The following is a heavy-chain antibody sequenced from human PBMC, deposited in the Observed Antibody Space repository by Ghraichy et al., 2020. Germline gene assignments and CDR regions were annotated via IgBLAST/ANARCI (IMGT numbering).Heavy chain of an antibody. D-gene: IGHD4-17*01. J-gene: IGHJ1*01. V-gene: IGHV4-34*01. Sequence: SETLSLTCAVYGGSFSGYYWSWIRQPPGKGLEWIGEINHSGSTNYNPSLKSRVTISVDTSKNQFSLKLSSVTAADTAVYYCARTKTTVTTLKYFQHWGQGTLVTVSS. CDR2: INHSGST. CDR1: GGSFSGYY. CDR3: ARTKTTVTTLKYFQH.